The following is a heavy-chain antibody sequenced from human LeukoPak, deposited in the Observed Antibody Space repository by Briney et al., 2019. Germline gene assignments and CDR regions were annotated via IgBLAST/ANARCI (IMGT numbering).Heavy chain of an antibody. J-gene: IGHJ4*02. D-gene: IGHD6-19*01. Sequence: GGSLRLSCAASGFTVSSNYMSWVRQPAGKGLEWVSVLYSGGATFYADSVKGRFTISRNTSKNTLYLQMNDLRADDTAVYYCTKLKGWYGEGFFDYWGQGTLVTVSS. CDR2: LYSGGAT. CDR3: TKLKGWYGEGFFDY. CDR1: GFTVSSNY. V-gene: IGHV3-53*01.